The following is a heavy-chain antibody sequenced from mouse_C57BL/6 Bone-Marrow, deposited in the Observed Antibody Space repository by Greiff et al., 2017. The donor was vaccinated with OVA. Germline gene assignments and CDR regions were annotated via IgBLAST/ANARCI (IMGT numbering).Heavy chain of an antibody. Sequence: EVQLQQSGAELVRPGASVKLSCTASGFNIKDDYMHWVKQRPEQGLEWIGWIDPENGDTEYASKFQGKATITADISSNTAYLQLSSLTSEDTAVYYCTPVLRYYYAMDYWGQGTSVTVSS. CDR1: GFNIKDDY. D-gene: IGHD1-1*01. J-gene: IGHJ4*01. V-gene: IGHV14-4*01. CDR3: TPVLRYYYAMDY. CDR2: IDPENGDT.